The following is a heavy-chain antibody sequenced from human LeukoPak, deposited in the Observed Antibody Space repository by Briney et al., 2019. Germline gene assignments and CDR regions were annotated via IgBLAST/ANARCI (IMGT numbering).Heavy chain of an antibody. D-gene: IGHD1-1*01. CDR1: GGSFSGYY. V-gene: IGHV3-7*01. J-gene: IGHJ4*02. CDR3: ARGGRYDY. CDR2: IKQDGSEK. Sequence: ETLSLTCAVYGGSFSGYYWSWIRQPPGKGLEWVANIKQDGSEKYYVDSVKGRFTISRDNAKNSLYLQMNSLRAEDTAVYYCARGGRYDYWGQGTLVTVSS.